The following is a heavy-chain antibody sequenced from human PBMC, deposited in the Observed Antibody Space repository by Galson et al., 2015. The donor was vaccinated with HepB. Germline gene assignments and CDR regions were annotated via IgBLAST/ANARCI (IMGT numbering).Heavy chain of an antibody. Sequence: SLRLSCAASGFPFSAYVMHWVRQAPGEGLEWVALMSHDGSDTDYTDSVKGRFTVSRDNSKNTLFLQMSSLRPEDTAVYYCAREGVLGGFDYWGQGALVTVSS. J-gene: IGHJ4*02. CDR2: MSHDGSDT. D-gene: IGHD3-10*01. CDR3: AREGVLGGFDY. CDR1: GFPFSAYV. V-gene: IGHV3-30*04.